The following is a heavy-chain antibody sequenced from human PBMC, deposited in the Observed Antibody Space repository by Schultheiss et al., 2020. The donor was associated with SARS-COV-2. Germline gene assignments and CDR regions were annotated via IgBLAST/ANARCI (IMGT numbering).Heavy chain of an antibody. D-gene: IGHD1-1*01. J-gene: IGHJ6*02. Sequence: ASVKVSCKASGYTFTSYAMHWVRQAPGQRLEWMGWSNAGNGSTTYAQHFQGRVTMIRDTSISTAYMELSGLRSDDTAIYYCASELERRRINVWGQGTTVTVSS. V-gene: IGHV1-2*02. CDR3: ASELERRRINV. CDR2: SNAGNGST. CDR1: GYTFTSYA.